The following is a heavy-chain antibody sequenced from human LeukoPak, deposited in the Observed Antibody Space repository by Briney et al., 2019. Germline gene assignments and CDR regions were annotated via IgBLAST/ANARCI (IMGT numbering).Heavy chain of an antibody. CDR2: IYNSGST. CDR3: ARDPGDYSGWFDP. V-gene: IGHV4-4*07. Sequence: SETLSLTCTVSGGSISSYYWSWIRQSAGKGLEWIGRIYNSGSTKYNPSLKSRVTISLDKSKNQFSLKLSSVTAADTAVYYCARDPGDYSGWFDPWGQGTLATVSS. CDR1: GGSISSYY. D-gene: IGHD4-17*01. J-gene: IGHJ5*02.